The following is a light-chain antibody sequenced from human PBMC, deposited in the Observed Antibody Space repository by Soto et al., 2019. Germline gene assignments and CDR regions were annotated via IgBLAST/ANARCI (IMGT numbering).Light chain of an antibody. Sequence: QSALTQSASVSGSPGQSITISCTGTSADIGGYNYVSWYQQHPGKAPKLIIYEVSNRPSGVSNRFSGSKSGNTASLTISGLQAEDEANYYCASCRNTGTPDDVFGSETKLTVL. CDR2: EVS. CDR1: SADIGGYNY. CDR3: ASCRNTGTPDDV. V-gene: IGLV2-14*01. J-gene: IGLJ1*01.